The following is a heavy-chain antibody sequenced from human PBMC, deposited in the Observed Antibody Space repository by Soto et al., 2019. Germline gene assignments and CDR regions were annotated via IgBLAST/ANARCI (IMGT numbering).Heavy chain of an antibody. CDR1: GFTFSIYA. Sequence: PGGSLRLSCAASGFTFSIYAMQWVRQAPGKGLEWVAVISYDGSNKYYADSVKGRFTISRDNSKNTLYLQMNSLRAEDTAVYYCARDSPSQEVSGQWLVDYYYYGMDVWGQGTTVTVSS. V-gene: IGHV3-30-3*01. CDR2: ISYDGSNK. D-gene: IGHD6-19*01. CDR3: ARDSPSQEVSGQWLVDYYYYGMDV. J-gene: IGHJ6*02.